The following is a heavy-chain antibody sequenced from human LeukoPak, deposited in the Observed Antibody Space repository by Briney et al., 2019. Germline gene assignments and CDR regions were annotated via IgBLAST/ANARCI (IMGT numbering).Heavy chain of an antibody. CDR1: GFTLSSYA. CDR2: ISYDGSNK. Sequence: GGSLRLSCAASGFTLSSYAMHWVRQAPGKGLEWVAVISYDGSNKYYADSVKGRFTISRDSSKNTLYLQMNSLRAEDTAVYYCAKAGISSSWYVSYWGQGTLVTVSS. J-gene: IGHJ4*02. V-gene: IGHV3-30*18. CDR3: AKAGISSSWYVSY. D-gene: IGHD6-13*01.